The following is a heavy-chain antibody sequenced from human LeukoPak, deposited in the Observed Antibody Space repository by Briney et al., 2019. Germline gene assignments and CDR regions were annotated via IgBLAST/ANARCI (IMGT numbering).Heavy chain of an antibody. J-gene: IGHJ3*02. CDR2: INHSGST. D-gene: IGHD3-10*01. CDR3: ARDDGSGSYSAFDI. Sequence: PSETLSLTCAVYGGSFSGYYWSWIRQPPGKGLEWIGEINHSGSTNYNPSLKSRVTISVDTSKNQFSLKLSSVTAADTAVYYCARDDGSGSYSAFDIWGQGTMVTVSS. V-gene: IGHV4-34*01. CDR1: GGSFSGYY.